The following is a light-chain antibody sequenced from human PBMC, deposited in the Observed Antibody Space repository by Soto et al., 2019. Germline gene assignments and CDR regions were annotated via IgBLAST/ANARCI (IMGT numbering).Light chain of an antibody. CDR1: NSEFWSYNF. CDR2: EGN. CDR3: CSYAGSGTYV. Sequence: QSVLTQCGSLSGSPGQSITISCAGTNSEFWSYNFVSWLQQHAGKAPKLMIYEGNKRPSGVSNRFSGSKSGNTASLTISWLQTEDEADYYCCSYAGSGTYVFGTGTKVTVL. V-gene: IGLV2-23*01. J-gene: IGLJ1*01.